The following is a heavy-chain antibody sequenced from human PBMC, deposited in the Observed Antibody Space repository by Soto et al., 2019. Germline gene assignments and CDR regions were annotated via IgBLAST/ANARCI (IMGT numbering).Heavy chain of an antibody. D-gene: IGHD3-22*01. CDR2: IYWDDDK. Sequence: QITLKESGPTLVKPTQTLTLTCTFSGFSLSTSGVGVGWIRQPPGKALEWLALIYWDDDKRYSPSLKSRLTITKDTSKNQVVLTMTNMDPVDTATYYCAHRRWLFPVSYWFDPWGQGTLVTVPS. V-gene: IGHV2-5*02. CDR3: AHRRWLFPVSYWFDP. J-gene: IGHJ5*02. CDR1: GFSLSTSGVG.